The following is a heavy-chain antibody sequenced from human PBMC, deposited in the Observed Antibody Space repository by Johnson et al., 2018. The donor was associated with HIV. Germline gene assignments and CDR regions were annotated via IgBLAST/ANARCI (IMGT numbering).Heavy chain of an antibody. J-gene: IGHJ3*02. V-gene: IGHV3-11*04. D-gene: IGHD5-12*01. CDR1: GITFSDYY. CDR2: ISSSGSTI. CDR3: AGTYDVLDGFDI. Sequence: HVQLVESGGGVVKPGWSLRLSCAASGITFSDYYMSWIRQAPGKGLEWVSYISSSGSTIYYADSVKDRFTVSRDNAKNSLYLQMNSLRAEDTAVYYCAGTYDVLDGFDIWGQGTMVTVSS.